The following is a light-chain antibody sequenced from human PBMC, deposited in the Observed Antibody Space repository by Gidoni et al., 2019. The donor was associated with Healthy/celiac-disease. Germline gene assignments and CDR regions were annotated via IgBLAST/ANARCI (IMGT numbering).Light chain of an antibody. CDR1: SSDVGGYNY. CDR3: SSYTSSSTLGV. Sequence: QSALTQPASVSGSPGQSITISCTGTSSDVGGYNYVPWYQQHPGKAPKLMIYDVSNRPSGVSNRFSGSKSGNTASLTISGLQAEDEADYYCSSYTSSSTLGVVGGGTKLTVV. J-gene: IGLJ2*01. CDR2: DVS. V-gene: IGLV2-14*01.